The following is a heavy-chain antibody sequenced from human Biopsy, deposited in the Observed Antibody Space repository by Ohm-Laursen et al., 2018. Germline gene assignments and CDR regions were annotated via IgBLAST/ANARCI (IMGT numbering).Heavy chain of an antibody. Sequence: GSSVKVSCKASGFSFTGYYIHWVRQAPGQGLERMGWISPKSGDTNYAHKFQGNITMTRDTSMSTAYMEMSRLRCDNTAVYYCALQSVAQMKNFDYWGQGTLVTVSS. CDR3: ALQSVAQMKNFDY. J-gene: IGHJ4*02. D-gene: IGHD6-19*01. V-gene: IGHV1-2*02. CDR1: GFSFTGYY. CDR2: ISPKSGDT.